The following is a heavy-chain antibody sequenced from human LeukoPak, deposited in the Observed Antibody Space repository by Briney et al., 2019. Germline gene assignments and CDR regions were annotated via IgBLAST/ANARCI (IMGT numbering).Heavy chain of an antibody. J-gene: IGHJ4*02. CDR3: ARGADAANSGLFDY. V-gene: IGHV4-59*01. CDR2: IYYGGNT. CDR1: GGSINTYS. D-gene: IGHD4-23*01. Sequence: SETLSLTCTVSGGSINTYSWSWIRQPPGKGLEWIGYIYYGGNTNYNPSLKSRVTISLDTSKNQFSLKLRSVTAADTAMYYCARGADAANSGLFDYWGQGTLVTVSS.